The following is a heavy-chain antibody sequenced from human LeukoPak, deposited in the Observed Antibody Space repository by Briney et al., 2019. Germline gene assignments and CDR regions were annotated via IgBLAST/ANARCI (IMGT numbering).Heavy chain of an antibody. CDR3: ARVHLYSSGWYLFDY. CDR2: INPRGGST. Sequence: ASVKVSCKASGYTFTSHFMHWVRQAPGQGLEWMGIINPRGGSTSYTQKFQGRVTMTRDTSTSTVYMELSSLRSEDTAVYYCARVHLYSSGWYLFDYWGQGTLVTVSS. CDR1: GYTFTSHF. J-gene: IGHJ4*02. D-gene: IGHD6-19*01. V-gene: IGHV1-46*01.